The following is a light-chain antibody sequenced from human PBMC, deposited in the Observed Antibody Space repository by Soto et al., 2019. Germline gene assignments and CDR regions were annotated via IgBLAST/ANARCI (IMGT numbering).Light chain of an antibody. V-gene: IGKV1-39*01. CDR1: KSISNS. CDR3: QQSYSTPFT. J-gene: IGKJ3*01. Sequence: IPMTQCPSSMSESXGDRVTINCRASKSISNSLNWYQQKPGKAPKFXXYAASSLEGGGPSRFSGSGSVTDFTRTISSLQPEDFATYYCQQSYSTPFTFGPGTKVDI. CDR2: AAS.